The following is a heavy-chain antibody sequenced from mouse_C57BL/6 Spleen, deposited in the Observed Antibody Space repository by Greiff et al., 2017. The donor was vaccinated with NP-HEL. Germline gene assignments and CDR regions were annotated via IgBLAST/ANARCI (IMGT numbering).Heavy chain of an antibody. D-gene: IGHD4-1*02. J-gene: IGHJ3*01. CDR2: IRNKANGYTT. CDR3: ARGSTGTPFAY. Sequence: EVQLVESGGGLVQPGGSLSLSCAASGFTFTDYYMSWVRQPPGKALEWLGFIRNKANGYTTEYSASVKGRFTISRDNSQSILYLQMNALRAEDSATYYCARGSTGTPFAYWGQGTLVTVSA. CDR1: GFTFTDYY. V-gene: IGHV7-3*01.